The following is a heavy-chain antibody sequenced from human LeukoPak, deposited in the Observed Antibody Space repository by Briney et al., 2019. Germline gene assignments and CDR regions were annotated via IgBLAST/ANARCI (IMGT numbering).Heavy chain of an antibody. CDR3: ARGLEDIVLMVYAHYYYYYYVDV. Sequence: ASVKVSCKASGYTFTSYDINWVRQATGQGLEWMGWMNPNSGNTGYAQKFQGRVTMTRNTSISTAYMELSSLRSEDTAVYYCARGLEDIVLMVYAHYYYYYYVDVWGKGTTVTVSS. CDR1: GYTFTSYD. V-gene: IGHV1-8*01. D-gene: IGHD2-8*01. J-gene: IGHJ6*03. CDR2: MNPNSGNT.